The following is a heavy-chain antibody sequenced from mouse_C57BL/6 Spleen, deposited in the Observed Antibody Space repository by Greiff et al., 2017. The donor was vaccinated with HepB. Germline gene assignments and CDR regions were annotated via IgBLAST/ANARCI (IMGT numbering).Heavy chain of an antibody. CDR2: INPNNGGT. CDR1: GYTFTDYN. J-gene: IGHJ3*01. V-gene: IGHV1-18*01. D-gene: IGHD2-5*01. CDR3: ARGDSNYEGTGFAY. Sequence: VQLQQSGPELVKPGASVKIPCKASGYTFTDYNMDWVKQSHGKSLEWIGDINPNNGGTIYNQKFKGKATLTVDKSSSTAYMELRSLTSEDPAVYYCARGDSNYEGTGFAYWGQGTLVTVSA.